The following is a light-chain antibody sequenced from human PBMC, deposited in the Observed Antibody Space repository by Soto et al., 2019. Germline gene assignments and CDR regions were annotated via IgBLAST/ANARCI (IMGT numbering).Light chain of an antibody. Sequence: QSVLTQPASVSGSPGQSVTISCTGTSSDVGGYNYVSWYQQHPGKAPKFMIYDVSNRPSGVSTRFSGSKSGNTASLTISGLQAEDEAEYYCSSYTTGSTPVVFGGGTKLTVL. CDR1: SSDVGGYNY. J-gene: IGLJ2*01. CDR3: SSYTTGSTPVV. CDR2: DVS. V-gene: IGLV2-14*01.